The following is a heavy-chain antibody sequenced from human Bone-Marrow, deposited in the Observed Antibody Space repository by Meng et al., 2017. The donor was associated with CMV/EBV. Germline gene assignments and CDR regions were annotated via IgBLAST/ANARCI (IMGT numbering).Heavy chain of an antibody. J-gene: IGHJ4*02. D-gene: IGHD2-2*01. V-gene: IGHV3-30*02. CDR2: IRYDGSNK. CDR3: LPAVASY. Sequence: GGPLRLSCAASGFTFSSYGMHWVRQAPGKGLEWVAFIRYDGSNKYYADSVKGRFTISRDNSKNTLYLQMNSLRAEDTAVYYCLPAVASYWGQGTLVTVSS. CDR1: GFTFSSYG.